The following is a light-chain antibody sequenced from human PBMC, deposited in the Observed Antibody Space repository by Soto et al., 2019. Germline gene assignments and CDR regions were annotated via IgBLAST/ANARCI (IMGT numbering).Light chain of an antibody. Sequence: DIQMPQSPSTLSASVGDRVTITCRASQSIRSWLAWYQQKPGKAPKVLIYDASSLESGVPPRFSGSGSGTEFTLTISSLQPDDYGTYYCQQYYDFRTFGQGTKVDI. CDR2: DAS. J-gene: IGKJ1*01. CDR3: QQYYDFRT. CDR1: QSIRSW. V-gene: IGKV1-5*01.